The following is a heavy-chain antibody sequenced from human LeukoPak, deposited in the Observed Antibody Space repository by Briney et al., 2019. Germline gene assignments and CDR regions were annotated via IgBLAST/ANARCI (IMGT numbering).Heavy chain of an antibody. D-gene: IGHD1-14*01. CDR2: IYGDDDK. CDR1: GFSLSTSGVG. CDR3: AHRPDNTGGAFDM. Sequence: GPTLVNPTQTLTLTCTFSGFSLSTSGVGVGWIRQPPGKALEWLALIYGDDDKRYIPSLKNRLTITKDSSKTHVVLTMTEMAPVDTATYYCAHRPDNTGGAFDMWGQGTMVTVSS. J-gene: IGHJ3*02. V-gene: IGHV2-5*02.